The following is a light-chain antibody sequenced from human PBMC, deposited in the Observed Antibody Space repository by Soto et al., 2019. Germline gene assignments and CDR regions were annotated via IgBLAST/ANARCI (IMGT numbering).Light chain of an antibody. Sequence: QAVVTQSPSASASLGASVKLTCTLSSGHSSYAIAWHQQQPEKGPRYLMKLNSDGSHSKGDGIPDRFSGSSSGAERYLTISSLQSEDEAEYYCQTWGTGIGVFGGGTKLTV. V-gene: IGLV4-69*01. J-gene: IGLJ2*01. CDR1: SGHSSYA. CDR2: LNSDGSH. CDR3: QTWGTGIGV.